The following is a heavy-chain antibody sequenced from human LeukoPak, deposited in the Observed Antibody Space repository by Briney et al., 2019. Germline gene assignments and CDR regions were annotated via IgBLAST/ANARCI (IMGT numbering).Heavy chain of an antibody. CDR2: IYYSGST. J-gene: IGHJ4*02. V-gene: IGHV4-59*01. CDR1: GGSISSYY. D-gene: IGHD1-26*01. CDR3: ARGYSGSYGRFDY. Sequence: SETLSLTCTGSGGSISSYYWSWIRQPLGKGLEWIGYIYYSGSTSYNPSLKSRVTISVDTSKNQFSLKLSSVTAADTAVYYCARGYSGSYGRFDYWGQGTLVTVSS.